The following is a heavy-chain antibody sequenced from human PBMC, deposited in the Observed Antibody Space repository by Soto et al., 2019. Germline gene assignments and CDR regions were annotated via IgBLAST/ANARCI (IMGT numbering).Heavy chain of an antibody. Sequence: EVQLLESGGGLVQPGGSLRLSCAASGFTFSSYAMNWVRQAPGKGLEWVSAISGRGGSTYYADSVKGRFTISRDNTKNTLYLQMNSLRAEDAAVYYCAKPHWEYNFEYWCQGTLVTVSS. D-gene: IGHD7-27*01. V-gene: IGHV3-23*01. J-gene: IGHJ4*02. CDR2: ISGRGGST. CDR3: AKPHWEYNFEY. CDR1: GFTFSSYA.